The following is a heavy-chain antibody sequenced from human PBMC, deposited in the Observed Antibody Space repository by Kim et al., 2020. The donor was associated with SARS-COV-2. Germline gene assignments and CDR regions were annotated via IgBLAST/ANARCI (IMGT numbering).Heavy chain of an antibody. D-gene: IGHD4-17*01. V-gene: IGHV3-23*01. CDR3: AKDGGATVVTVDY. J-gene: IGHJ4*02. Sequence: SATSVKGRCAMSRDNSKNTLDVQMNSLGAEATAVYYCAKDGGATVVTVDYWGQGTLVAVSS.